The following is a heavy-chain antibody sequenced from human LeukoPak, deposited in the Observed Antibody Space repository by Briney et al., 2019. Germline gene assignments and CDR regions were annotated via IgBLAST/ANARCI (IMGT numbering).Heavy chain of an antibody. CDR2: ISLSGSKI. D-gene: IGHD3-3*01. V-gene: IGHV3-48*01. CDR3: ARDITIFGVIINFDY. J-gene: IGHJ4*02. CDR1: GFTFGGYN. Sequence: GGSLRLSCAASGFTFGGYNMNWIRQAPGKGLEWVSYISLSGSKIDYADSVKGRFTISRDNAKNSLNLQMNSLRAEDTAVYYCARDITIFGVIINFDYWGRGTLVTVSS.